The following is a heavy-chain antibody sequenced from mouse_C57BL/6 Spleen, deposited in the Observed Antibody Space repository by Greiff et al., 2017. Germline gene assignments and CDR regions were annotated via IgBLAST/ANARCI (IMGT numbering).Heavy chain of an antibody. J-gene: IGHJ4*01. CDR1: GYTFNSYW. Sequence: QVKLQQPGAELVKPGASVKLSCKASGYTFNSYWMQWVQQRPGQGLEWIGEIDPSDSYTNYNQKFKGKATLTVDTASSTAYMQLSSQTTEDSAVYYCARRDYDARDYWGQGTSVTVSS. CDR3: ARRDYDARDY. CDR2: IDPSDSYT. V-gene: IGHV1-50*01.